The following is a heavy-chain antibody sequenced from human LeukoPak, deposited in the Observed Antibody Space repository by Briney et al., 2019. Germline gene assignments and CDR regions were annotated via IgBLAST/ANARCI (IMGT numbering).Heavy chain of an antibody. J-gene: IGHJ1*01. Sequence: ASVKVSCHAPAYNFPPYYMHCMRQAPGQGLEWMGWINPNSGGTNYAQKFQGRVTMTRDTSISTAYIELSRLRSDDTAVYYCARDRTGVLPEYFQHWGQGTLVTVSS. V-gene: IGHV1-2*02. CDR2: INPNSGGT. CDR1: AYNFPPYY. D-gene: IGHD3-16*01. CDR3: ARDRTGVLPEYFQH.